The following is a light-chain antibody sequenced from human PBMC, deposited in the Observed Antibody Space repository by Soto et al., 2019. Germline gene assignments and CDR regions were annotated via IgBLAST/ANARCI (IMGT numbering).Light chain of an antibody. CDR2: DAS. V-gene: IGKV3-11*01. CDR3: QQRSNWPST. J-gene: IGKJ4*01. Sequence: EIVLTQSPATLSLSPGNRATLSCRASESVSRYLAWYQQKPGQAPRLLIYDASNRATGIPARFGGSESGTDFTRTITSLEPEDFAVYYCQQRSNWPSTFGGGTKVEIK. CDR1: ESVSRY.